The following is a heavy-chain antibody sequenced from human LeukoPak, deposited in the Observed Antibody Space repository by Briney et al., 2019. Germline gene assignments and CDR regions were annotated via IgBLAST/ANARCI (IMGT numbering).Heavy chain of an antibody. Sequence: GGSLRLSCAASGFTFSRFWMSWVRQAPGKGLEWVANIKEDGSEKYYVDSVKGRFTISRDNAKNSLYLQMNSLRAEDTAVYYCARGYYGSGSWGDYWGQGTLVTVSS. D-gene: IGHD3-10*01. CDR2: IKEDGSEK. J-gene: IGHJ4*02. CDR3: ARGYYGSGSWGDY. V-gene: IGHV3-7*01. CDR1: GFTFSRFW.